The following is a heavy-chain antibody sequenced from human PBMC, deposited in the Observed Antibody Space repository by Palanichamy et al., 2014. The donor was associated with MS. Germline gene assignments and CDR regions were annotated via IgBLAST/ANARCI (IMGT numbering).Heavy chain of an antibody. CDR3: AKDETGTTTFMDV. J-gene: IGHJ6*03. CDR2: ISYDGGNK. V-gene: IGHV3-30*18. Sequence: QVQLVESGGGVVQPGRSLRLSCAASGFTFTSYGMHWVRQAPGKGLEWVAVISYDGGNKYYADSVKGRFTISRDNSKNTLYLQMNSLRAEDTAVYYCAKDETGTTTFMDVWGKGTTVTVSS. D-gene: IGHD1-1*01. CDR1: GFTFTSYG.